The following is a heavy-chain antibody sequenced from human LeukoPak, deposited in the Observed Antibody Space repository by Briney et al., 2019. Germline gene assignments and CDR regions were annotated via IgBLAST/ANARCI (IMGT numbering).Heavy chain of an antibody. V-gene: IGHV3-30-3*01. CDR2: ISYDGSNK. CDR3: ARDPYNWNYVTQFDY. D-gene: IGHD1-7*01. CDR1: GFTFSSYA. Sequence: GGSLRLSCAASGFTFSSYAMHWVRQAPGKGLEWVAVISYDGSNKYYADSVKGRFTISRDNSKNTLYLQMNSLRAEDTAVYHCARDPYNWNYVTQFDYWGQGTLVTVSS. J-gene: IGHJ4*02.